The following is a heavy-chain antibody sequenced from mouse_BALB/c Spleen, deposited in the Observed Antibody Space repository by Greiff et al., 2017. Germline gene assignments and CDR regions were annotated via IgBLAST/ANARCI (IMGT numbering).Heavy chain of an antibody. Sequence: EVQVVESGAELVRPGASVKLSCTASGFNIKDTYMHWVKQRPEQGLEWIGRIDPANGNTKYDPKFQGKATITADTSSNTAYLQLSSLTSEDTAVYYCATYYYGSSSYAMDYWGQGTSVTVSS. D-gene: IGHD1-1*01. CDR3: ATYYYGSSSYAMDY. CDR2: IDPANGNT. V-gene: IGHV14-3*02. CDR1: GFNIKDTY. J-gene: IGHJ4*01.